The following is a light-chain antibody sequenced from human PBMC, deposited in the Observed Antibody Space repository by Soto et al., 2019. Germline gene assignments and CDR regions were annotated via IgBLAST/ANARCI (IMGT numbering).Light chain of an antibody. V-gene: IGKV1-6*01. CDR2: KAS. Sequence: IQLTQSPSSLSSSVGDRVTITCRASQTVISYLNWYQQKPGQAPKLLIYKASTLKSGVPSRFSGSGSATEFTLTISTLHPDDFATYYCVQDYDYPRTFGQGTRWIS. CDR1: QTVISY. CDR3: VQDYDYPRT. J-gene: IGKJ1*01.